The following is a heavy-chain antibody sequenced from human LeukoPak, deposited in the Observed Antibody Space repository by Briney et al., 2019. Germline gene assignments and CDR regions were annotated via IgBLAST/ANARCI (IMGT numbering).Heavy chain of an antibody. CDR3: ARGIVGATNRPLDY. D-gene: IGHD1-26*01. J-gene: IGHJ4*02. V-gene: IGHV1-69*05. Sequence: SVKVSCKASGGTFSSYAISWVRQAPGQGLEWMGGIIPIFGTANYAQKFQGRVTITTDESTSTAYMELSSLRSEDTAVYYCARGIVGATNRPLDYWGQGTLVTVSS. CDR2: IIPIFGTA. CDR1: GGTFSSYA.